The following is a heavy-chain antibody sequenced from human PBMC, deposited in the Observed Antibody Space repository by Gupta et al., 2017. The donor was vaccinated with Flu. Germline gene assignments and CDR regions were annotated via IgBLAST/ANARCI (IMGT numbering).Heavy chain of an antibody. Sequence: QGQLVESGGGAVQPGRSLRLSCEASGLTFSTSVMHWVRQAPGKGLEWVAVMSFDGNKKYYADSVKRRFTISRDNSKNTLYLQMNSLRGEDTAVYYCAKERLFGVVVPSYGMDVWGRGTTVTVSS. CDR3: AKERLFGVVVPSYGMDV. D-gene: IGHD3-3*01. CDR2: MSFDGNKK. CDR1: GLTFSTSV. J-gene: IGHJ6*02. V-gene: IGHV3-30*18.